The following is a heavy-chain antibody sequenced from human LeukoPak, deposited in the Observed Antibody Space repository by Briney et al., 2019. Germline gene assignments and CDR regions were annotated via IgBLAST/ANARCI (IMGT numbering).Heavy chain of an antibody. V-gene: IGHV3-23*01. CDR2: ISGSGGNT. D-gene: IGHD3-22*01. Sequence: GGSLRLSCAASGFTFSSYAMSWVRQAPGKGLEWVSGISGSGGNTYYADSVKGRFTISRDNSKNTLYLQMNSLRAEDTAVYYCAKGPRSAFYDTKFDPWGQGTLVTVSS. CDR1: GFTFSSYA. J-gene: IGHJ5*02. CDR3: AKGPRSAFYDTKFDP.